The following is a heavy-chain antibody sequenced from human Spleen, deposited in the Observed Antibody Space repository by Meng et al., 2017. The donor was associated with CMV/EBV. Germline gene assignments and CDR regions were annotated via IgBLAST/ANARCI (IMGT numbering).Heavy chain of an antibody. V-gene: IGHV3-23*01. D-gene: IGHD3-22*01. CDR3: ARPPTMKIVPDTFHI. Sequence: GESLRLSCAASGFTFNMYPMSWVRQAPGKGLQWVSGISYSGDTAYYADSVKGRFTISRDNSKNTLSLQMNSLRAEDTAVYYCARPPTMKIVPDTFHIWGQGTMVTVSS. CDR1: GFTFNMYP. CDR2: ISYSGDTA. J-gene: IGHJ3*02.